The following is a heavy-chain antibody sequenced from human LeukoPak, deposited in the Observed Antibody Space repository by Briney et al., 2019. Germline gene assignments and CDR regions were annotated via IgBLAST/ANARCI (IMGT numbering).Heavy chain of an antibody. CDR1: GLTVSSSY. CDR3: ANPIVGVTGIDS. V-gene: IGHV3-53*01. J-gene: IGHJ4*02. Sequence: PGGSLRLSCAASGLTVSSSYMSWVRQAPGKGLEWVSIIYNDGSTYYADSMKGRFTISRDNSKNTLYLQMNGLRAEDTAIYYCANPIVGVTGIDSWGQGTLVTVSS. CDR2: IYNDGST. D-gene: IGHD1-26*01.